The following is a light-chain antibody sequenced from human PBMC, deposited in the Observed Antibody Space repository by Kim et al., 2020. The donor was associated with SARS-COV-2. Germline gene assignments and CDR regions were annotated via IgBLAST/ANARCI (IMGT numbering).Light chain of an antibody. CDR1: KLGDNY. CDR3: QAWDSGVV. J-gene: IGLJ2*01. V-gene: IGLV3-1*01. Sequence: SYELTQPPSVSVSPGQTATITCSGDKLGDNYAHWYEKKPGQSPVLLIYKDNKRPSGIPERFSGSKSGNTATLTIRGTQAMDEADYYCQAWDSGVVFGGGTQLTVL. CDR2: KDN.